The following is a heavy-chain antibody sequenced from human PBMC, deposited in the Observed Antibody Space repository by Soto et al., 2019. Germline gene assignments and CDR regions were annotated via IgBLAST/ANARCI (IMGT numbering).Heavy chain of an antibody. D-gene: IGHD3-10*01. CDR3: AKACVVRGVKLNYMDV. V-gene: IGHV3-23*01. CDR2: ISGSGGST. Sequence: GGSLRLSCAASGFTFSSYAMSWVRQAPGKGLEWVSAISGSGGSTYYADSVKGRFTISRDNSKNTLYLQMNSLRAEDTAVYYCAKACVVRGVKLNYMDVWGKGTTVTVSS. J-gene: IGHJ6*03. CDR1: GFTFSSYA.